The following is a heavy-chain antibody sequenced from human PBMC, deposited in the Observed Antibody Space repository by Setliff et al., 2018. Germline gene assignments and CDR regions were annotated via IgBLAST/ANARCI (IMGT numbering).Heavy chain of an antibody. CDR1: GFTFSTYS. CDR2: ISPSSSHI. Sequence: GSLRLSCAASGFTFSTYSLIWVRQAPGTGLEWVSSISPSSSHIYYADSAEGRFTISRDNAKNSLYLQLNSLRAEDTAVYYCARAKGTTMATQYFDYWGQGTLVTV. CDR3: ARAKGTTMATQYFDY. V-gene: IGHV3-21*01. D-gene: IGHD3-10*01. J-gene: IGHJ4*02.